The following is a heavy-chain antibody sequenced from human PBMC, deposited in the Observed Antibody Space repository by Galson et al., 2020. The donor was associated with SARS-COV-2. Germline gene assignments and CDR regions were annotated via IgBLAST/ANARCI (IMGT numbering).Heavy chain of an antibody. D-gene: IGHD1-26*01. CDR1: GFTFSSYA. Sequence: GGSLRLSCAASGFTFSSYAMHWVRQAPGKGLEWVAVISYDGSNKYYADSVKGRFTISRDNSKNTLYLQMNSLRAEDTAVYYCARVYSGSYKGYFDYWGQGTLVTVSS. V-gene: IGHV3-30*04. CDR3: ARVYSGSYKGYFDY. J-gene: IGHJ4*02. CDR2: ISYDGSNK.